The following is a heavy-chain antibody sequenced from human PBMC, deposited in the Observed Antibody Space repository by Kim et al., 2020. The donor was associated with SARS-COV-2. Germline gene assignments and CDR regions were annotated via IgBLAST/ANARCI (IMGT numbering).Heavy chain of an antibody. V-gene: IGHV3-23*01. CDR2: IGDRAGNT. CDR3: DASDY. J-gene: IGHJ4*02. CDR1: GFTFGIYA. Sequence: GGSLRLSCAASGFTFGIYAMRWARQAPGKGLEWVSTIGDRAGNTHYADSVKGRFIISRDNSRNTLYLQMNSLRAEDTAVYYCDASDYWGQGTLVTVSS.